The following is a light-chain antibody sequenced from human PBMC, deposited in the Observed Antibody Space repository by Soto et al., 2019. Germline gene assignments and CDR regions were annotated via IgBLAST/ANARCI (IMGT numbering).Light chain of an antibody. J-gene: IGKJ5*01. CDR1: QSIRTN. CDR2: GAS. CDR3: QQYNHWTSIT. V-gene: IGKV3-15*01. Sequence: EIVMTQSPATLSVSPGERAILSCSASQSIRTNVAWYQQRPGQAPRLLIYGASTRATDITARFSGSGSGTEFTLTIRSLQSEDFAICYCQQYNHWTSITFGQGTRLEF.